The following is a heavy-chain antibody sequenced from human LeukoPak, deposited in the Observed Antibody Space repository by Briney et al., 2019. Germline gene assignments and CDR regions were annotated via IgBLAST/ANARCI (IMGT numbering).Heavy chain of an antibody. CDR3: ARQNYGAGPDY. D-gene: IGHD3-10*01. V-gene: IGHV3-74*01. Sequence: GRSLRLSCAASGFTFSSYAMHWVRQAPGKGLVWVSRINSDGGSTNYADPVKGRFTISRDNAKNTLYLQMNSLRAEDTALYYCARQNYGAGPDYWGRGTLVTVSS. CDR1: GFTFSSYA. CDR2: INSDGGST. J-gene: IGHJ4*02.